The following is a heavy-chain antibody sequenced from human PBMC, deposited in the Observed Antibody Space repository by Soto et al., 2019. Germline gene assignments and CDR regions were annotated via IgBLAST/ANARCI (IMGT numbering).Heavy chain of an antibody. V-gene: IGHV4-39*07. Sequence: PSETLFLTCTFSRDSISSSSYFWRWVRQPPGKGLEWIACIYYGGSTYYNPSLKSRVTISVDRSKNQFSLKLSSVTAADTAVYYGARAGGWGAVAVDYWGQGTLVTVSS. D-gene: IGHD6-19*01. CDR1: RDSISSSSYF. CDR2: IYYGGST. J-gene: IGHJ4*02. CDR3: ARAGGWGAVAVDY.